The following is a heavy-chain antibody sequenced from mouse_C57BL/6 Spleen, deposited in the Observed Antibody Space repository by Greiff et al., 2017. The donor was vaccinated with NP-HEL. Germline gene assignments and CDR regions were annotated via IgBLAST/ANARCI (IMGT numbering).Heavy chain of an antibody. CDR2: INPSTGGT. J-gene: IGHJ4*01. V-gene: IGHV1-42*01. Sequence: VQLQQSGPELVKPGASVKISCKASGYSFTGYYMNWVKQSPEKSLEWIGEINPSTGGTTYNQKFKAKATLTVDKSSSTAYMQLKSLKSEDSAVYYCARGYDYAMDYWGQGTSVTVSS. D-gene: IGHD2-4*01. CDR3: ARGYDYAMDY. CDR1: GYSFTGYY.